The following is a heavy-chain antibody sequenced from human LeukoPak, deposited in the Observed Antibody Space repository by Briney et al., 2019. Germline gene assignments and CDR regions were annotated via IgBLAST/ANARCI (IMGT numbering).Heavy chain of an antibody. Sequence: SETLSLTCTVSGGSISGYYWNWIRQPAGKGLEWIGRIFHSGSTNYNPSLNSRVTMSVDTSKNQFSLKLSSVTAADTAVYYCARSRIVLADSLDPWGQGTLVTVSS. CDR2: IFHSGST. J-gene: IGHJ5*02. CDR3: ARSRIVLADSLDP. V-gene: IGHV4-4*07. CDR1: GGSISGYY. D-gene: IGHD6-19*01.